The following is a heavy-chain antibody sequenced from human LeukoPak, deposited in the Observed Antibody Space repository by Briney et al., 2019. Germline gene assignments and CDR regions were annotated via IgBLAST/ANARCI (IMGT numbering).Heavy chain of an antibody. Sequence: PSETLSLTCNVSGGSISSYYWSWIRQPPGKGLEWIGYIYYSGNTNYNPSLKSRVTISADTSKNRFSLKLSSVTAADTAMYYCARQRDNALSYFDYWGQGTLVTVSS. CDR1: GGSISSYY. CDR2: IYYSGNT. V-gene: IGHV4-59*08. D-gene: IGHD1-14*01. J-gene: IGHJ4*02. CDR3: ARQRDNALSYFDY.